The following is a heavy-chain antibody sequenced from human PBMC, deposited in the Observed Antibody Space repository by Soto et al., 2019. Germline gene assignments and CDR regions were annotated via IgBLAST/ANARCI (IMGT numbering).Heavy chain of an antibody. J-gene: IGHJ4*02. CDR2: ISSRSDYT. D-gene: IGHD1-26*01. V-gene: IGHV3-11*06. Sequence: GGSLRLSCAASGFTFSDFYMSWVRQAPGKGLEWVSYISSRSDYTTYSYSVRGRFTISRDNAKNSLYLQMNSLRAEDTAVYYCAREVSGSFDLWGLGTLVTVSS. CDR1: GFTFSDFY. CDR3: AREVSGSFDL.